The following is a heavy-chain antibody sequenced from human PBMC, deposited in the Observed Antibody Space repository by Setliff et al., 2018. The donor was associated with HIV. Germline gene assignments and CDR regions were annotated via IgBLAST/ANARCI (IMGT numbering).Heavy chain of an antibody. Sequence: SETLSLTCAVSGHSISSAFSWAWIRQAPGKGLEWIATIYESGATFYNPSLQSRVTISVDTSKNHFSLKLTSATAADTAVYYCGGAAPRTGQGSLDYWGQGTLVTVSS. V-gene: IGHV4-38-2*01. CDR1: GHSISSAFS. CDR2: IYESGAT. CDR3: GGAAPRTGQGSLDY. J-gene: IGHJ4*02. D-gene: IGHD1-1*01.